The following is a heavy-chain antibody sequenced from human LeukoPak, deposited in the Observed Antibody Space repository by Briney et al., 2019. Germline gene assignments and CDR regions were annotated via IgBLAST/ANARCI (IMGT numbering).Heavy chain of an antibody. CDR3: VNRDGGWLQSSGTDV. D-gene: IGHD5-24*01. J-gene: IGHJ6*02. V-gene: IGHV3-23*01. CDR2: LTSSSDTT. CDR1: GFAFGSEA. Sequence: GGSLRLSCAVSGFAFGSEAMSWVRHSPARGLEWVAALTSSSDTTYYGDSVKGRFTISRDNSKNTLYLQMHSLRAEDTAIYYCVNRDGGWLQSSGTDVWGQGTAVTVS.